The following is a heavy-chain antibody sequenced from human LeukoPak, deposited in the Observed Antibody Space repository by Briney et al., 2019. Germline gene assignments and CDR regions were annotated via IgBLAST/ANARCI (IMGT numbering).Heavy chain of an antibody. Sequence: SETLSLTCAVSGDSISPYYWSWIRQPPGKGLEWIGYISYNGYTNYNPSLKSRVTISVDTSKSQFSLKLSSVTAPDTAVYYCARHLDDYGSGSYEYWGQGTLVTVSS. CDR2: ISYNGYT. V-gene: IGHV4-59*08. CDR1: GDSISPYY. J-gene: IGHJ4*02. CDR3: ARHLDDYGSGSYEY. D-gene: IGHD3-10*01.